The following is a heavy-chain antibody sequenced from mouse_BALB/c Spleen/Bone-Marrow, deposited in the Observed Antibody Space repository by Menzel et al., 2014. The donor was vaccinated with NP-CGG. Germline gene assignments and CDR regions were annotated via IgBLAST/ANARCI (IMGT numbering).Heavy chain of an antibody. D-gene: IGHD4-1*01. CDR3: TRGGNWDDFDY. Sequence: EVMLVESGGGLVQPGGSRKLSCAASGFTFSSFGMHWVRQTPEKGLEGVAYISSGSSTIYYADTVKGRFTISRDNPKNTLFLQVTSLRSEDTAMYYCTRGGNWDDFDYWGQGTTLTVSS. V-gene: IGHV5-17*02. CDR1: GFTFSSFG. J-gene: IGHJ2*01. CDR2: ISSGSSTI.